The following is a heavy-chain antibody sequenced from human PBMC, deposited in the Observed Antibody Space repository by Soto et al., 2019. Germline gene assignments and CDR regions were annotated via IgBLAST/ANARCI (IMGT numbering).Heavy chain of an antibody. D-gene: IGHD4-17*01. V-gene: IGHV4-39*01. CDR3: ARLGLGDYVAYFHY. Sequence: PSETLSLTCSVSGGPISSSSYYWGWIRQPPWKGLEWIGSFYYTGSTYYNSSLKSRVTISVDTSTHQFSLKLTSLTAADTAVYYCARLGLGDYVAYFHYWGQGTLVTVSS. CDR2: FYYTGST. J-gene: IGHJ4*02. CDR1: GGPISSSSYY.